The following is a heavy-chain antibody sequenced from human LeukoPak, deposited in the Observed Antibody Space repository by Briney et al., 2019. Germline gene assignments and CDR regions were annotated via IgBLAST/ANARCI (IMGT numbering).Heavy chain of an antibody. CDR3: ARGVFGESLES. Sequence: VSVKVSCKASGHTFTGYYVYWVRQAPGQGLERMGWMNPNVGGANFPQKFQGRVTVTSDPAISAAYMELRRLRSDDTAVYYCARGVFGESLESWGQGTLVTVSS. CDR2: MNPNVGGA. J-gene: IGHJ4*02. D-gene: IGHD3-10*02. CDR1: GHTFTGYY. V-gene: IGHV1-2*02.